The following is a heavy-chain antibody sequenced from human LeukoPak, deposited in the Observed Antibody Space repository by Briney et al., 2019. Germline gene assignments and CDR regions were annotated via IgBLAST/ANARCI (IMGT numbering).Heavy chain of an antibody. V-gene: IGHV3-21*01. CDR2: ITSSGSYI. CDR3: ARDPYSGNYGDYYYYYMDL. CDR1: GFTFTSYE. Sequence: GGSLRLSCAASGFTFTSYEFNWVRQAPGKGLEWVSSITSSGSYIYYADSVKGRFTISRDNAKNSLYLQMNSLRAEDTAVYYCARDPYSGNYGDYYYYYMDLWGQGTTVTISS. J-gene: IGHJ6*03. D-gene: IGHD1-26*01.